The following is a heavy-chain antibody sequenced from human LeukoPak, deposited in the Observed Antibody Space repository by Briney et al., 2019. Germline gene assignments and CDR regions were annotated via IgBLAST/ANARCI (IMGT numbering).Heavy chain of an antibody. CDR3: VTALTRDSSGWYVIDY. J-gene: IGHJ4*02. CDR2: IYYSGST. Sequence: PSETLSLTCTVSGGPPSTSSTHWGWVRQPPGKGLEWIGSIYYSGSTYYSPSLKSRVTISVDTSKNQFSLWLTSVTAADTAVYYCVTALTRDSSGWYVIDYWGQGTLVTVSS. D-gene: IGHD6-19*01. V-gene: IGHV4-39*01. CDR1: GGPPSTSSTH.